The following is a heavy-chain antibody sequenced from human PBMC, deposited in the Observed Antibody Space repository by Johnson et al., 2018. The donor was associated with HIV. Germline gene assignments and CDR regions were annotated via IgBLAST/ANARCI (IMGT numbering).Heavy chain of an antibody. CDR1: GFTFSSYA. J-gene: IGHJ3*01. D-gene: IGHD3-16*01. CDR3: ARGRGGDAISFDV. CDR2: IDSDGRIT. V-gene: IGHV3-74*02. Sequence: VQLVESGGGVVQPGRSLRLSCAASGFTFSSYAMHWVRQAPGKGLVWVAGIDSDGRITNYADSVKGRFTISRDNAKNTLYLQMNSLRVEDTALYYCARGRGGDAISFDVWGQGTMVIVSS.